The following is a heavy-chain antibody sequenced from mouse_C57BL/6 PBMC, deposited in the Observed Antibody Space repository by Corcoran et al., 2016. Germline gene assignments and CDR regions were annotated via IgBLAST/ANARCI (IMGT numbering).Heavy chain of an antibody. CDR1: GYAFSSYW. J-gene: IGHJ4*01. V-gene: IGHV1-80*01. CDR3: CGSSSYYYAMDY. CDR2: IYPGDGDT. D-gene: IGHD1-1*01. Sequence: QVQLQQSGAELVKPGASVKISCKASGYAFSSYWMNWVKQRPGKGLEWIGQIYPGDGDTNYNGKFKGKATLTADKSSSTAYMQLSSLTSEDSAVDFCCGSSSYYYAMDYWGQGTSVTVSS.